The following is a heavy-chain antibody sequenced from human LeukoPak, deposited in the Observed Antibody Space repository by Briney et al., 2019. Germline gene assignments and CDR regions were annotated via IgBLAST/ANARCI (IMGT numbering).Heavy chain of an antibody. CDR3: ARSVGMTGRGVDI. V-gene: IGHV3-11*01. D-gene: IGHD1-26*01. Sequence: GGSLRLSCAASGFTFSDYNMNWVRQAPGKGLEWVSYITNGGSTIHHADSVKGRFTISRDNAKQTLYLPMNSLRAEDTAVYYCARSVGMTGRGVDICGQGTTGTVSS. CDR2: ITNGGSTI. J-gene: IGHJ6*02. CDR1: GFTFSDYN.